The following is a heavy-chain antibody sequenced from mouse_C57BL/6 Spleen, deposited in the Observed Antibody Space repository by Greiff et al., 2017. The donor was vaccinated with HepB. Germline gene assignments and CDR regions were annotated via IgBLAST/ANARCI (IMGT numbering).Heavy chain of an antibody. CDR2: ISDGGSYT. Sequence: DVKLVESGGGLVKPGGSLKLSCAASGFTFSSYAMSWVRQTPEKRLEWVATISDGGSYTYYPDNVKGRFTIYRDNAKNNLYLQMSHLKSEDTAMYYCARDPSITTVVADAMDYWGQGTSGTVSS. V-gene: IGHV5-4*01. CDR1: GFTFSSYA. CDR3: ARDPSITTVVADAMDY. D-gene: IGHD1-1*01. J-gene: IGHJ4*01.